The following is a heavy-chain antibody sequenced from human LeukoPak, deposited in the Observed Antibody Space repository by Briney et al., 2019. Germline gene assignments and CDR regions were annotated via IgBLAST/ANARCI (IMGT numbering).Heavy chain of an antibody. Sequence: SETLSLTCAVSDYSISSGVYWGWIRQPPGKGLEWIGSIYHSGSTYYNPSLKSRVTISVDTSKNQFSLKLGSVTAADTAVYYCARAIYSYGYFDQWGQGTLVTVSS. CDR1: DYSISSGVY. D-gene: IGHD5-18*01. CDR3: ARAIYSYGYFDQ. J-gene: IGHJ4*02. V-gene: IGHV4-38-2*01. CDR2: IYHSGST.